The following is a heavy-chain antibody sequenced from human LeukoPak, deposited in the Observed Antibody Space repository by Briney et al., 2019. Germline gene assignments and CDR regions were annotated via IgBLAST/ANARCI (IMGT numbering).Heavy chain of an antibody. CDR1: GFTVSSNY. CDR3: ARGSFRIAVAGIGFDY. CDR2: IYSGGST. Sequence: GGSLRLSCAASGFTVSSNYMSWVRQAPGKGLEWVSVIYSGGSTYYADSVKGRFTISRDNSKNTLYLQMNSLRAEDTAAYYCARGSFRIAVAGIGFDYWGQGTLVTVSS. J-gene: IGHJ4*02. D-gene: IGHD6-19*01. V-gene: IGHV3-66*01.